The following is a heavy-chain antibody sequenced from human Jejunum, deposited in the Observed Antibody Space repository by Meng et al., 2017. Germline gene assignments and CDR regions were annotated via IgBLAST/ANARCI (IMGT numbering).Heavy chain of an antibody. CDR2: MDYRGST. CDR1: GASISSGEYF. D-gene: IGHD2-2*01. CDR3: ARGELLWDY. J-gene: IGHJ4*02. Sequence: QVQLHESGPGLVKPSQSMCLTSTVSGASISSGEYFWSWIRQPPGKGLEWIGYMDYRGSTFYNPSLKSRVTISVDTSKNQFSLKLSSVTAADTAVYFCARGELLWDYWGQGTLVTVSS. V-gene: IGHV4-30-4*01.